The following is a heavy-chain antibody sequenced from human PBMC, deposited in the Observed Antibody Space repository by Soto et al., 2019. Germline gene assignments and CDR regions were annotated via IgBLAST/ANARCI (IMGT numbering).Heavy chain of an antibody. V-gene: IGHV4-59*01. CDR3: ARISRPYYYYGMDV. Sequence: QVQLQESGPGLVKPSETLSLTCTVSGGSISSYYWSWIRQPPGKGLEWIGYIYYSGITNYNPSLKSRVTITVDTSKNQFSLKLSSVTAADPAVYYCARISRPYYYYGMDVWGQGTTVTVSS. CDR1: GGSISSYY. D-gene: IGHD6-6*01. J-gene: IGHJ6*02. CDR2: IYYSGIT.